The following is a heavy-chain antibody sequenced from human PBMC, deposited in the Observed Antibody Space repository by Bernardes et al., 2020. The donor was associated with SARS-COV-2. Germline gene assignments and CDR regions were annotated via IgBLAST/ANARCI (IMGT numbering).Heavy chain of an antibody. J-gene: IGHJ2*01. CDR2: ITASTTYI. V-gene: IGHV3-21*01. CDR1: GFNFSSYA. D-gene: IGHD4-17*01. CDR3: ARILRDNGFGSGYYDL. Sequence: GHLRLSCSASGFNFSSYAMNWVRQAPGKGLQWVSSITASTTYIQYTDSVEGRFTVSRDNAKNSLYLEMTSLRAEDTAIYYCARILRDNGFGSGYYDLWGRGTLVTVSS.